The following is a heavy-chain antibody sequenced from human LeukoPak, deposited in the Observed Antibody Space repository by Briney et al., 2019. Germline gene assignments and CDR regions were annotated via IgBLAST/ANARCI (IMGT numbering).Heavy chain of an antibody. Sequence: GGSLRLSCAASGFTFSSYAMSWVRQAPGKGLEWVSAISGSGGSTYYADSVKGRFTISRDNSKNSLYLQMSSLRAEDTAVYYCARWSAWGDYVWASYQPVKGYFDYWGQGTLVTVSS. CDR2: ISGSGGST. CDR1: GFTFSSYA. J-gene: IGHJ4*02. CDR3: ARWSAWGDYVWASYQPVKGYFDY. V-gene: IGHV3-23*01. D-gene: IGHD3-16*01.